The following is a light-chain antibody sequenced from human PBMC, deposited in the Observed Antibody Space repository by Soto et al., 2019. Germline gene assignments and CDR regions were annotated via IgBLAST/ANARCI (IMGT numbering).Light chain of an antibody. J-gene: IGKJ1*01. CDR1: QSVSSN. CDR3: QQYHNWPPWT. Sequence: EIVMTQSPATLSVSPGERATLSCRASQSVSSNLAWYQQKPGQAPRLLIYGASTRAPGIPARFSGSGSGTEFTITISSLQYEDFAIYYCQQYHNWPPWTFGQGTKVEIK. CDR2: GAS. V-gene: IGKV3-15*01.